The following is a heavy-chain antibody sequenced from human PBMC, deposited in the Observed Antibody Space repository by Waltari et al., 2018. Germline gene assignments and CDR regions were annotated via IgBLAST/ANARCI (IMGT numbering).Heavy chain of an antibody. CDR1: GYTFTAYY. CDR2: VDPEDGET. Sequence: EVQLVQSGAEVKKPGATVKISCKASGYTFTAYYMHWVPRAPGKGLEWMGRVDPEDGETIYAEKFQGRVTITADTSTDTAYMELSSLRSEDTAVYYCATVFRYGYLGAFDIWGQGTMVTVSS. CDR3: ATVFRYGYLGAFDI. D-gene: IGHD5-18*01. J-gene: IGHJ3*02. V-gene: IGHV1-69-2*01.